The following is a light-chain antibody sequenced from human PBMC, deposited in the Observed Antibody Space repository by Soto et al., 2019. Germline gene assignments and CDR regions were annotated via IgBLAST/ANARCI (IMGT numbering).Light chain of an antibody. J-gene: IGKJ1*01. CDR2: GAV. Sequence: NQITQAPSALSAAVRDSVTITCRASQSIASYVNWYQQKPGKAPKLLILGAVILQSGVPSRFSGSGSGTDFTLNISRVHDEDFGTYYCQRDYNNIRRFGQGTEVDIK. CDR1: QSIASY. V-gene: IGKV1-39*01. CDR3: QRDYNNIRR.